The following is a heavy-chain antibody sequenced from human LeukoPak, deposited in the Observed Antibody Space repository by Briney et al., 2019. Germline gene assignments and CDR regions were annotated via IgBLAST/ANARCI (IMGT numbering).Heavy chain of an antibody. J-gene: IGHJ4*02. CDR2: INHSGST. Sequence: SETLSLTCAVYGGSFSGYYWSWIPQPPGKGLEWIGEINHSGSTNYNPSLKSRVTISVDTSKNQFSLKLSSVTAADTAVYYCARGRSRGYFDYWGQGTLVTVSS. D-gene: IGHD6-13*01. V-gene: IGHV4-34*01. CDR3: ARGRSRGYFDY. CDR1: GGSFSGYY.